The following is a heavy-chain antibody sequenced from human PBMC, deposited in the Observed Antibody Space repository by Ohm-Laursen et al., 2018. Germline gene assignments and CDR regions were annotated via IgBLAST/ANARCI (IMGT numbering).Heavy chain of an antibody. V-gene: IGHV3-48*03. Sequence: LSLTCATSGFTFSSFEMNWVRQAPGKGLEWVSYISSSGSTIYYADSVKGRFTISRDNAKNSLYLQMNSLRVEDTAVYYCARPKQWLGYFDLWGRGTLVTVSS. CDR1: GFTFSSFE. D-gene: IGHD6-19*01. J-gene: IGHJ2*01. CDR3: ARPKQWLGYFDL. CDR2: ISSSGSTI.